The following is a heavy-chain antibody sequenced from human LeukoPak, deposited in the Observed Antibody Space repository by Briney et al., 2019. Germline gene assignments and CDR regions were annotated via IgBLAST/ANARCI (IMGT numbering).Heavy chain of an antibody. CDR3: ASPYYDSSGYYLRFDY. CDR1: GGTFSSYA. D-gene: IGHD3-22*01. J-gene: IGHJ4*02. V-gene: IGHV1-69*04. CDR2: VIPILGIA. Sequence: SVKVSCKASGGTFSSYAISWVRQAPGQGLEWMGRVIPILGIANYAQKFQGRVTITADKSTSTAYMELSSLRSEDTAVYYCASPYYDSSGYYLRFDYWGQGTLVTVSS.